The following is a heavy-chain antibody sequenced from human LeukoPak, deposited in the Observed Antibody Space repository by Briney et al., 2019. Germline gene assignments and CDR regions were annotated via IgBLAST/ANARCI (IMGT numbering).Heavy chain of an antibody. CDR1: GFTFSSYG. CDR3: AKDTYYYDSSGYYGTSRYYYMDV. Sequence: GGSLRLSCAASGFTFSSYGMHWVRQAPGKGLEWVAVISYDGSNKYYADSVKGRFTISRDNSKNTLYLQMNSLRAEDTAVYYCAKDTYYYDSSGYYGTSRYYYMDVWGKGTTVTVSS. V-gene: IGHV3-30*18. J-gene: IGHJ6*03. D-gene: IGHD3-22*01. CDR2: ISYDGSNK.